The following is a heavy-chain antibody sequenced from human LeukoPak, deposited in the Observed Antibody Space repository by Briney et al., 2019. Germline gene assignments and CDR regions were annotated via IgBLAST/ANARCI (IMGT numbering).Heavy chain of an antibody. CDR2: IYHRGST. CDR3: ARGRSSMVRGYYYYYMDV. V-gene: IGHV4-38-2*02. D-gene: IGHD3-10*01. J-gene: IGHJ6*03. CDR1: GYSISSGYY. Sequence: SETLSLTCTVSGYSISSGYYWGWIRQPPGKGLEWIGSIYHRGSTYYNPSLKSRVTISVDTSKNQFSLKLSSVTAADTAVYYCARGRSSMVRGYYYYYMDVWGKGTTVTISS.